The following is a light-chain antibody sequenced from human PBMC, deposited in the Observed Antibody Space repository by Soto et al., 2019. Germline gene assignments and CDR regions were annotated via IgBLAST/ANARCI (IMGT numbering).Light chain of an antibody. CDR1: QDIENY. J-gene: IGKJ3*01. V-gene: IGKV1-27*01. Sequence: DIQLTQSPSSLSASVGDRVTITCRASQDIENYLAWYQQRPGKVPKLIIFGATTLQPGVPSRSSGSGSVTDFTLTISSLQPEDVATYYCQNCKSAVFTFGPGTKVDTK. CDR2: GAT. CDR3: QNCKSAVFT.